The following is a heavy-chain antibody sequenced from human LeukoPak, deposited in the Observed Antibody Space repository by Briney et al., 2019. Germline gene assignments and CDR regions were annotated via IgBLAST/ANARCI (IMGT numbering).Heavy chain of an antibody. Sequence: PGGSLRLSCAASGFTVSSYSMNWVRQAPGKGLEWVSSISSSSSYIYYADSVKGRFTISRDNAKNSLYLQMNSLRAEDTAVYYCAKAFSAYENWPPNWFDPWGQGTLVTVSS. CDR3: AKAFSAYENWPPNWFDP. CDR2: ISSSSSYI. V-gene: IGHV3-21*01. CDR1: GFTVSSYS. D-gene: IGHD5-12*01. J-gene: IGHJ5*02.